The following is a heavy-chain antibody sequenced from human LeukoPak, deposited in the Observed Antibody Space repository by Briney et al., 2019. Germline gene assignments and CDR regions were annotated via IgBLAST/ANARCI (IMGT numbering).Heavy chain of an antibody. V-gene: IGHV4-38-2*02. Sequence: SETLSLTCTVSGYSISSGYYWGWIRQPPGKGLEWIGSIYHSGSTYYNPSLKSRVTISVDTSKNQFSLKLSSVTAADTAVYYCARGSVNEAFDIWGQGTMVTVSS. D-gene: IGHD1-1*01. CDR1: GYSISSGYY. CDR3: ARGSVNEAFDI. CDR2: IYHSGST. J-gene: IGHJ3*02.